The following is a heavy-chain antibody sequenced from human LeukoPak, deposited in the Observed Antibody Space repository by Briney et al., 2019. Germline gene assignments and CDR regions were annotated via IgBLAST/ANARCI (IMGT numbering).Heavy chain of an antibody. CDR1: GDSISSSTYY. J-gene: IGHJ4*02. CDR3: AREWGEYSSSSEIGYFDY. Sequence: PSETLSLTCTVSGDSISSSTYYWGWIRQPPGKGLEWIGSIYYSGSTYYNPSLKSRVTISVDTSKNQFSLKLSSVTAADTAVYYCAREWGEYSSSSEIGYFDYWGQGTLVTVSS. D-gene: IGHD6-6*01. V-gene: IGHV4-39*07. CDR2: IYYSGST.